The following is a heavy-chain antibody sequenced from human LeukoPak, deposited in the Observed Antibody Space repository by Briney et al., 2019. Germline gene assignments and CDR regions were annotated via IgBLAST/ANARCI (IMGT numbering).Heavy chain of an antibody. J-gene: IGHJ6*03. CDR3: ARVGSSWYDEYYYMDV. CDR2: INHSGST. CDR1: GGSFSGYY. Sequence: SETLSLTCAVYGGSFSGYYWSWIRQPPGKGLEWIGEINHSGSTNYNPSLKSRVTMSVDTSKNQFSLKLSSVTAADTAVYYCARVGSSWYDEYYYMDVWGKGTTVTISS. V-gene: IGHV4-34*01. D-gene: IGHD6-13*01.